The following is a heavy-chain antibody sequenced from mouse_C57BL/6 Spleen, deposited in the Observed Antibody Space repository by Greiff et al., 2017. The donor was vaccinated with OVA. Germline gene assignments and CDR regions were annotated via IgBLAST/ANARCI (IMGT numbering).Heavy chain of an antibody. CDR3: ARQLRSPYAMDY. Sequence: EVKLVESGGCLVKPGGSLKLSCAASGFTFSDYGMHWVRQAPEKGLEWVAYISSGSSTIYYADTVKGRFTISRDNAKNTLFLQMTSLRSEDTAMYYCARQLRSPYAMDYWGQGTSVTVSS. CDR1: GFTFSDYG. V-gene: IGHV5-17*01. CDR2: ISSGSSTI. D-gene: IGHD3-2*02. J-gene: IGHJ4*01.